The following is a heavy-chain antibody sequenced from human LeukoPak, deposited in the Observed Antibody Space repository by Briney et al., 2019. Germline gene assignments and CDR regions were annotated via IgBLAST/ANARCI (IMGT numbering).Heavy chain of an antibody. V-gene: IGHV4-38-2*01. Sequence: SETLSLTCAVSGYSISSGYYWGWIRPPPGKALEWTGSIYHSGSTYYNPSLKSRVTISVDTSKNQFSLKLSSVTAADTAVYYCARLHCSSTSCYLYIDYWGQGTLVTVSS. D-gene: IGHD2-2*01. CDR2: IYHSGST. CDR1: GYSISSGYY. J-gene: IGHJ4*02. CDR3: ARLHCSSTSCYLYIDY.